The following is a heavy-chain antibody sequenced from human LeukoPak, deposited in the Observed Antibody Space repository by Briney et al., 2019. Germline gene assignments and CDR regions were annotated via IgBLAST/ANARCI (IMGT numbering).Heavy chain of an antibody. CDR3: ARTHTYYYDSSGYFGRDDYFDY. J-gene: IGHJ4*02. Sequence: GESLKISCKGSGYSFTSYWIGWVRQMPGKGLEWMGIIYPGDSDTRYSPSFQGQVTISADKSISTAHLQWSSLKASDTAMYYCARTHTYYYDSSGYFGRDDYFDYWGQGTLVTVSS. V-gene: IGHV5-51*01. CDR1: GYSFTSYW. D-gene: IGHD3-22*01. CDR2: IYPGDSDT.